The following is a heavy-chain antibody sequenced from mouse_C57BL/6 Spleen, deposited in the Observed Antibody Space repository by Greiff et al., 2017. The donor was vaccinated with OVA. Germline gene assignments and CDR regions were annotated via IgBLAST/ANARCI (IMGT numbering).Heavy chain of an antibody. CDR1: GYAFSSSW. CDR2: IYPGDGDT. D-gene: IGHD1-1*01. J-gene: IGHJ1*03. Sequence: LQESGPELVKPGASVKISCKASGYAFSSSWMNWVKQRPGKGFEWIGRIYPGDGDTNYNGKFKGKATLTPDKSSSTAYMQLSSLTSEDSAVYFCARAITTVVATDWYFDVWGTGTTVTVSS. V-gene: IGHV1-82*01. CDR3: ARAITTVVATDWYFDV.